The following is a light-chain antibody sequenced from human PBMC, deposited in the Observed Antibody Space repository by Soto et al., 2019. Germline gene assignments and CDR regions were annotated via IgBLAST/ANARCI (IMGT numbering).Light chain of an antibody. V-gene: IGLV1-44*01. Sequence: QSVLTQPSSASGTPGQRVTISCSGGSSNIGGNTAHWYQQFPGTAPKLLIYNKHQRPSGVPDRFSGSKSGTSASLAISGLQSEDVAMYYCAAWDDSLSGPVFGEGTKLTVL. CDR3: AAWDDSLSGPV. J-gene: IGLJ2*01. CDR1: SSNIGGNT. CDR2: NKH.